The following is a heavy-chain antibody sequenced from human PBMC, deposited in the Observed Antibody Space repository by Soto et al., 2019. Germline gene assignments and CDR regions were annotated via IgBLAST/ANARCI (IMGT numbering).Heavy chain of an antibody. CDR3: AASAPYSSGWVQYFQH. D-gene: IGHD6-19*01. CDR1: GFTVSSNY. Sequence: PGGSLRLSCAASGFTVSSNYMSWVRQAPGKGLEWVSVIYSGGSTYYADSVKGRFTISRDNSKNTLYLQMNSLRAEDTAVYYCAASAPYSSGWVQYFQHWGQGTLVTVSS. CDR2: IYSGGST. V-gene: IGHV3-66*01. J-gene: IGHJ1*01.